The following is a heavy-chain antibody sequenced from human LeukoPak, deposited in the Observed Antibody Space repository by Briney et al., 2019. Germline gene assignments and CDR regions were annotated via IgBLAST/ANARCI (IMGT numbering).Heavy chain of an antibody. J-gene: IGHJ5*02. V-gene: IGHV1-69*04. D-gene: IGHD6-6*01. CDR2: NIPILGIA. CDR1: GGTFSSYA. CDR3: ARGYNSSSPFLHNWFDP. Sequence: GSSVKVSCKASGGTFSSYAISWVRQTPGQGLEWIGRNIPILGIANYAQKFQGRVTITADKSTSTAYMELSSLRSEDTAVYYCARGYNSSSPFLHNWFDPWGQGTLVTVSS.